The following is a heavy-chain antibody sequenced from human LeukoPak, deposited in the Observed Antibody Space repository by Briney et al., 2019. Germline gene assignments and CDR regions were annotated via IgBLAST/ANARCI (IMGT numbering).Heavy chain of an antibody. V-gene: IGHV3-23*01. J-gene: IGHJ4*02. Sequence: GGSLRLSCAASGVTLSTYAMSWARQAPGKGLEWVSGISSSGSGDNTYYADSVKGRFTISRDNAKNTLYLQVNNLRAEDTAVYYCARGPNSNWSGLDFWGQGTLLTVSS. D-gene: IGHD6-6*01. CDR1: GVTLSTYA. CDR2: ISSSGSGDNT. CDR3: ARGPNSNWSGLDF.